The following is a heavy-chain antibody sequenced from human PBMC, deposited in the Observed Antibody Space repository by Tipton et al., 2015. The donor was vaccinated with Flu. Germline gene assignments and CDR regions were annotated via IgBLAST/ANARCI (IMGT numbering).Heavy chain of an antibody. CDR2: IYYSGTT. CDR3: ARDHSTVPRAFDI. D-gene: IGHD2-2*01. CDR1: SDSVSSGSYF. V-gene: IGHV4-61*03. J-gene: IGHJ3*02. Sequence: TLSLTCTVSSDSVSSGSYFWTWIRQPPGRGLEWIGYIYYSGTTDYNPSLKSRVTISLDTSKRHLSLKVTSVTAADTAVYYCARDHSTVPRAFDIWGQGTMVTVSS.